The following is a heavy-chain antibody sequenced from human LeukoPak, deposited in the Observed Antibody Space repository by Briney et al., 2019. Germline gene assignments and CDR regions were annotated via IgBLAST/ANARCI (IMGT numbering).Heavy chain of an antibody. V-gene: IGHV4-59*01. CDR2: IYYSGST. D-gene: IGHD1-26*01. CDR3: ARISGSYFDY. Sequence: SETLSLTCTVSGASISSYYWSWIRQPPGKGLEWIGYIYYSGSTKCDPSLKSRLTISVDTSKNQFSLKLSSVTAADTAVYYCARISGSYFDYWGQGTLVIVSS. J-gene: IGHJ4*02. CDR1: GASISSYY.